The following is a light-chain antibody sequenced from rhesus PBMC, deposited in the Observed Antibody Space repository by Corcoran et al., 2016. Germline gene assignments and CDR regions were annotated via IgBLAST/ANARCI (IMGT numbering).Light chain of an antibody. CDR2: RTL. Sequence: EIVLTQSPTSMAVSQGERVTISCTASSSVSTSYLHWYQQKLGFPPRLFVYRTLSLASGVPHRFSGSGSGTSYTLTISSMRADDAANYYCQQGNSIAFTFGPGTKLDIE. J-gene: IGKJ3*01. CDR3: QQGNSIAFT. V-gene: IGKV3-42*01. CDR1: SSVSTS.